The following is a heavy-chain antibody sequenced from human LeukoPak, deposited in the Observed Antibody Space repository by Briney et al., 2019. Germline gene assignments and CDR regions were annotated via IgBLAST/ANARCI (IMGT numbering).Heavy chain of an antibody. J-gene: IGHJ3*01. V-gene: IGHV3-64D*06. CDR1: GFTFNKFA. Sequence: PGGSLRLSCSASGFTFNKFALHWVPHAPWKGLEYVLGINNDGGSTFYSDSVKGRFAISRDNAKETLYLQMTSLRSEDTAVYYCVKTMVTFGGLIRTDAFDVWGQGAMVTVSS. CDR2: INNDGGST. CDR3: VKTMVTFGGLIRTDAFDV. D-gene: IGHD3-16*01.